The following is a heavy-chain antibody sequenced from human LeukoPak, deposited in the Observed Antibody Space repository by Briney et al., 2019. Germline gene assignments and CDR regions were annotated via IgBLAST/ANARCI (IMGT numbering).Heavy chain of an antibody. J-gene: IGHJ4*02. Sequence: SETLSLTCTVSSYSISSGYYWGWIRQPPGKGLEWIGSIYHRGSTYYNPSLKSRVTISVDTSKNQFSLKLSSVTAADTAVYYCARVGRHCSGGSCYVSFDYWGQGTLVTVSS. V-gene: IGHV4-38-2*02. CDR3: ARVGRHCSGGSCYVSFDY. CDR1: SYSISSGYY. D-gene: IGHD2-15*01. CDR2: IYHRGST.